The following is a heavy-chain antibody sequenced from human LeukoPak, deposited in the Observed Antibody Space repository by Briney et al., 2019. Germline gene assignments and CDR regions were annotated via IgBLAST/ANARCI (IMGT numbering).Heavy chain of an antibody. CDR3: SRGGPWNEDPHFDY. V-gene: IGHV3-49*03. CDR1: GFTFGDYA. D-gene: IGHD1-1*01. J-gene: IGHJ4*02. Sequence: GRSLRLSCTASGFTFGDYAMSWFRQAPGKGLQWVGFIRSKSFGASTQYAASVKGRFSISRDDSKSIAYLQMNSLKIEDTAVYLCSRGGPWNEDPHFDYWGQGTLVTVSS. CDR2: IRSKSFGAST.